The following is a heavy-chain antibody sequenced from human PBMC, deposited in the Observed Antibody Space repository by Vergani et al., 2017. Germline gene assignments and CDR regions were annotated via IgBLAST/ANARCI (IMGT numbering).Heavy chain of an antibody. D-gene: IGHD1-26*01. V-gene: IGHV3-23*01. CDR2: ISFSGDNT. J-gene: IGHJ3*02. CDR3: AKVRGSYYLVGAFDI. CDR1: GFTFSSYA. Sequence: EVQLLESGGGLVQPGGSLRLSCAASGFTFSSYAMSWVRQAPGKGLEWVSGISFSGDNTYYADSVKGRFTISRDNSKNTLYLQMNSLRAEDTAVYYCAKVRGSYYLVGAFDIWGQGTMVTVSS.